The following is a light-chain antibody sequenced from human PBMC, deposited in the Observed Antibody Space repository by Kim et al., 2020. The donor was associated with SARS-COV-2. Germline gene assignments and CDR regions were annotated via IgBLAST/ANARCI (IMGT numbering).Light chain of an antibody. Sequence: ITLACNETRTVRGGCNYVSWSQHHPRKAPNLGFYDVIERPSGISTRFSGSPSGSTASLTISGLQAEDEADYYCSSYTTDNTRVFGTGTKVTVL. J-gene: IGLJ1*01. V-gene: IGLV2-14*03. CDR3: SSYTTDNTRV. CDR1: RTVRGGCNY. CDR2: DVI.